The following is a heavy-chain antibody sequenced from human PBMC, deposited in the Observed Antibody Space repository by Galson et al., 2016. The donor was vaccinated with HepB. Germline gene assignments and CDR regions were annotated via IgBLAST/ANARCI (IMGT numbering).Heavy chain of an antibody. CDR3: ARDQGEYCSSTSCSIDY. V-gene: IGHV3-23*01. CDR1: GFTFSNYA. Sequence: SLRLSCAASGFTFSNYAMNWVRQAPGKGLEWVSGISGSGGITYYADSVKGRFTISRDNSKNTLYLQMISLRAEDTAVYYCARDQGEYCSSTSCSIDYWGQGTLVTVSS. D-gene: IGHD2-2*01. CDR2: ISGSGGIT. J-gene: IGHJ4*02.